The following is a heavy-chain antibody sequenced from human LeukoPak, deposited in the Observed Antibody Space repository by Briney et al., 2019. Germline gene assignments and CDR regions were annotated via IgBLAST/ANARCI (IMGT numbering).Heavy chain of an antibody. CDR2: ISVSGGDT. V-gene: IGHV3-23*01. CDR3: AKRLWSGRTSCYDCWFDP. J-gene: IGHJ5*02. Sequence: GRSLRLSCAASGFTFSSYAMHWVRQAPGKGLEWVSAISVSGGDTYYADSVKGRFTISRDNSKNTLYLQMNSLRGEDTAVYYCAKRLWSGRTSCYDCWFDPWGQGTLVTVSS. CDR1: GFTFSSYA. D-gene: IGHD2-2*01.